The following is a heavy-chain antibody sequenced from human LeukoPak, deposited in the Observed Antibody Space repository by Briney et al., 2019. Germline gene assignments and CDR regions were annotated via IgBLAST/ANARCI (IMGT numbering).Heavy chain of an antibody. J-gene: IGHJ5*02. CDR2: ISGSGGST. V-gene: IGHV3-23*01. Sequence: QPGGSLRLSCAASGFTFSSYAMSWVRQAPGKGLEWVSAISGSGGSTYYADSVKGRFTISRDNSKNTLYLQMNSLRAEDTAVYYCARDLAGGYDILTGYSNWFDPWGQGTLVTVSS. CDR1: GFTFSSYA. CDR3: ARDLAGGYDILTGYSNWFDP. D-gene: IGHD3-9*01.